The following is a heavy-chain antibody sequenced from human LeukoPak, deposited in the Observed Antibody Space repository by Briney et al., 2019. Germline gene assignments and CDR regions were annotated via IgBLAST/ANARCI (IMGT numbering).Heavy chain of an antibody. CDR1: GYTFTSYY. CDR2: INPSGGST. Sequence: AASVKVSCKASGYTFTSYYMHWVRQAPGQGLEWMGIINPSGGSTSYAQKFQGRVTMTRDTSTSTVYMELSSLRSEDTAVYYCASGEGPPGRDPSRYYYMDVWGKGTTVTISS. V-gene: IGHV1-46*01. D-gene: IGHD1-14*01. CDR3: ASGEGPPGRDPSRYYYMDV. J-gene: IGHJ6*03.